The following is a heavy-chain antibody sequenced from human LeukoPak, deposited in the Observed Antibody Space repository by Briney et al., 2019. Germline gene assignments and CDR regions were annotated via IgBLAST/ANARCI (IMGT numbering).Heavy chain of an antibody. CDR3: ARQEGSYGAPDAFDI. V-gene: IGHV5-51*01. D-gene: IGHD1-26*01. Sequence: GESLKISCKGSGYSFTSYWIGWVRQMPGKGLEWMGIIYPGDSDTRYSPSFQGQVTISADKSISTAYLQWSSLKASDTAMYYCARQEGSYGAPDAFDIWGQGTMVTVSS. J-gene: IGHJ3*02. CDR1: GYSFTSYW. CDR2: IYPGDSDT.